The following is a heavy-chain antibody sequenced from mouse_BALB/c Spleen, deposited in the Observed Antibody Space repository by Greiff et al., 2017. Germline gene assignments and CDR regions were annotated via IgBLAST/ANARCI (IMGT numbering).Heavy chain of an antibody. D-gene: IGHD2-2*01. CDR2: INPNNGGT. Sequence: VQLQQSGPELVKPGASVKIPCKASGYTFTDYNMDWVKQSHGKSLEWIGDINPNNGGTIYNQKFKGKATLTVDKSSSTAYMELRSLTSEDTAVYYCARGEDYGYDSWFAYWGQGTLVTVSA. V-gene: IGHV1-18*01. CDR1: GYTFTDYN. J-gene: IGHJ3*01. CDR3: ARGEDYGYDSWFAY.